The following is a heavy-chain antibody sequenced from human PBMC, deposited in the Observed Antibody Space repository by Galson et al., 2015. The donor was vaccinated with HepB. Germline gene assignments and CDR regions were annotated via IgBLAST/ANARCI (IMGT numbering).Heavy chain of an antibody. CDR2: ISAYNGNT. CDR3: ARDETYYYDSSGYYSGNLFDY. Sequence: SVKVSCKASGYTFSNYGVTWVRQAPGQGLEWMGWISAYNGNTNYAQRFQGRVTMTTDTSTSTAYMELRSLKSDDTAVYYCARDETYYYDSSGYYSGNLFDYWGQGTLVTVSS. V-gene: IGHV1-18*01. J-gene: IGHJ4*02. CDR1: GYTFSNYG. D-gene: IGHD3-22*01.